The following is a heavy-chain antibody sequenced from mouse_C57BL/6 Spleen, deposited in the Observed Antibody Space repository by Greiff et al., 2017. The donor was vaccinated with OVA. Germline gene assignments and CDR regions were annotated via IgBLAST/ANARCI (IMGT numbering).Heavy chain of an antibody. CDR1: GYTFTDYY. D-gene: IGHD2-1*01. J-gene: IGHJ3*01. V-gene: IGHV1-26*01. CDR2: INPNNGGT. CDR3: ARRDGNYGDWFAY. Sequence: VQLQQSGPELVKPGASVKISCKASGYTFTDYYMNWVKQSHGKSLEWIGDINPNNGGTSYNQKFKGKATLTVDKSSSTAYMELRSLTSEDSAVYYCARRDGNYGDWFAYWGQGTLVTVSA.